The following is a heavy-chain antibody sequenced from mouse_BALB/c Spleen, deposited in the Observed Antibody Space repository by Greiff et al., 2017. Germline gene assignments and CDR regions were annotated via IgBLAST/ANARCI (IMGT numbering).Heavy chain of an antibody. V-gene: IGHV1-18*01. CDR3: AKIYYDYDEGGFAY. CDR1: GYTFTEYT. J-gene: IGHJ3*01. Sequence: EVKLVESGPELVKPGASVKISCKTSGYTFTEYTMHWVKQSHGKSLEWIGGINPNNGGTSYNQKFKGKATLTVDKSSSTAYMELRSLTSEDSAIYFCAKIYYDYDEGGFAYWGQGTLVTVSA. D-gene: IGHD2-4*01. CDR2: INPNNGGT.